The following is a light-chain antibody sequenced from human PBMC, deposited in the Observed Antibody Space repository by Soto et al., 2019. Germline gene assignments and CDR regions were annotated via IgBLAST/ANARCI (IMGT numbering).Light chain of an antibody. Sequence: ILMTQSPATLSVSPGERATLSCRASQSVKGNLAWYQRKPGQAPRLRMYATAVRATGVPARFSGRGSGTEFTLTISSLQYEDFAIYYCQQYENWYSFGQGTKLEIK. CDR3: QQYENWYS. J-gene: IGKJ2*01. V-gene: IGKV3-15*01. CDR2: ATA. CDR1: QSVKGN.